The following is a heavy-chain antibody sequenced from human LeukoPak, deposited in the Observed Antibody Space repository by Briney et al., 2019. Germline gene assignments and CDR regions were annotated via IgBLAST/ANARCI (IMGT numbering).Heavy chain of an antibody. J-gene: IGHJ4*02. CDR2: IYHSGST. CDR1: GYSISSGYY. Sequence: PSETLSLTCAVSGYSISSGYYWGWIRQPPGKGLEWIGSIYHSGSTYYNPSLKSRVTISVDTSKNQFSLKLSSVTAADTAVYYCARHDSSGYYYHAGYWGQGTLVTVSS. D-gene: IGHD3-22*01. CDR3: ARHDSSGYYYHAGY. V-gene: IGHV4-38-2*01.